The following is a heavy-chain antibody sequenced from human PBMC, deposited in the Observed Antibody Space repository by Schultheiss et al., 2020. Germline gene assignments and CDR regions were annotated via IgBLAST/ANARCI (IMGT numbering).Heavy chain of an antibody. CDR1: GFTFSSYA. V-gene: IGHV3-23*01. J-gene: IGHJ4*02. CDR3: AKDPTYYYDSSGYPSDY. Sequence: GGSLRLSCAASGFTFSSYAMSWVRQAPGKGLEWVSAISGSGGNTYYADSVKGRFTISRDNSKNTLYLQMNSLRAEDTAVYYCAKDPTYYYDSSGYPSDYWGQGNLVTVSS. CDR2: ISGSGGNT. D-gene: IGHD3-22*01.